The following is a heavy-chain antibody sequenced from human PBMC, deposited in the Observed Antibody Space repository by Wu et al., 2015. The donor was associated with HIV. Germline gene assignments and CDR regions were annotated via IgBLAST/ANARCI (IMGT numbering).Heavy chain of an antibody. Sequence: QVQLLQSGAEMKKPGASVKVSCKASGYTFTNFHMHWVRQAPGQGPEWMGWVNGNSGVTNYAQKFQGRVTMTRDTSISTAYMELSRLRSDDTAVYYCARGWTGSAVIRGVTHYYFYYMDVWGKGTAVTVSS. J-gene: IGHJ6*03. CDR1: GYTFTNFH. CDR2: VNGNSGVT. D-gene: IGHD3-10*01. CDR3: ARGWTGSAVIRGVTHYYFYYMDV. V-gene: IGHV1-2*02.